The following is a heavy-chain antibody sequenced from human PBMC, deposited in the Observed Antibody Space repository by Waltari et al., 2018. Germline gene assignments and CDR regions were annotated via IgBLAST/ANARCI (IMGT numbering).Heavy chain of an antibody. J-gene: IGHJ5*02. CDR1: GFTFGTSA. CDR3: SRDGLTVGYGSWFDP. Sequence: EVQLVESGGGLVQPGRSLRLACPTSGFTFGTSALSWFRQAPGKGLEWIGFIRSKTYGGTTEYAASVRGRFTISRDDSKGIAYLQMNSLRTADTALYYCSRDGLTVGYGSWFDPWGQGTLVTVSS. CDR2: IRSKTYGGTT. V-gene: IGHV3-49*03. D-gene: IGHD4-17*01.